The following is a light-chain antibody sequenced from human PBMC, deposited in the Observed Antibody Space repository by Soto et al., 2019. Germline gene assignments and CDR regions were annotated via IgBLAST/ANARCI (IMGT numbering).Light chain of an antibody. Sequence: NFMLTQPHSVSESPGKTVTISCTRSSGSIASNYVQWYQQRPGSAPTTVIYEDNQRSSGVPDRFSGSIDSSSNSASLTISGLKTEDEADYYCQSYDSSNHHGVFGTGTKLTVL. CDR3: QSYDSSNHHGV. CDR1: SGSIASNY. CDR2: EDN. V-gene: IGLV6-57*03. J-gene: IGLJ1*01.